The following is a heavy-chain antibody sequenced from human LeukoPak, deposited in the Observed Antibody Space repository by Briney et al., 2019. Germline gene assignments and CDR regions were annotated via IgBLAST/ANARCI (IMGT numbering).Heavy chain of an antibody. Sequence: GGSLRLSCAASGFTFSHHAMSWVRQAPGKGPEWVSSLIGSGASAYYTDSVKGRFTISRDNSKDTLFLQMNSLRADDTAVYYCARDLPGLEWFGNWGQGVLVTISS. CDR1: GFTFSHHA. CDR3: ARDLPGLEWFGN. J-gene: IGHJ4*02. D-gene: IGHD3-3*01. V-gene: IGHV3-23*01. CDR2: LIGSGASA.